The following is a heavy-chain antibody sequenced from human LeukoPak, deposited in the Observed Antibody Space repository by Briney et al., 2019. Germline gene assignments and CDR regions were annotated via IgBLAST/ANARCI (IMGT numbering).Heavy chain of an antibody. Sequence: GSLRLSCAASGFTFSSYAMSWVRQAPGKGLEWVSAISGSGGSTYYADSVKGRFTISRDNSKNTLYLQMNSLRAEDTAVYYCAILGGYYYYYGMDVWGQGTTVTVSS. D-gene: IGHD4-23*01. CDR1: GFTFSSYA. CDR2: ISGSGGST. J-gene: IGHJ6*02. CDR3: AILGGYYYYYGMDV. V-gene: IGHV3-23*01.